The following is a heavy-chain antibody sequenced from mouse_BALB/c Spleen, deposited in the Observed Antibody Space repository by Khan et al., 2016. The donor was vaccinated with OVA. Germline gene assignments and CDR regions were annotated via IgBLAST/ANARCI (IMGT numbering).Heavy chain of an antibody. CDR1: GYSITSDYA. Sequence: EVQLVETGPGLVKPSQSLSLTYTVTGYSITSDYAWNWIRQFPGNKLEWMGYISYSGNTTYNPSLKSRISITRDTSKNQFFLQLNSVTTEDTATYYCARVYGGDFDYWGQGTTLTVSS. CDR2: ISYSGNT. J-gene: IGHJ2*01. D-gene: IGHD2-10*02. V-gene: IGHV3-2*02. CDR3: ARVYGGDFDY.